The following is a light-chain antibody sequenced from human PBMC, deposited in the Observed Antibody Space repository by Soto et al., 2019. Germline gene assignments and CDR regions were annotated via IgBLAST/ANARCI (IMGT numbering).Light chain of an antibody. V-gene: IGKV3D-15*01. CDR3: HSYAKWPPGA. J-gene: IGKJ1*01. Sequence: EIVVTQFPATLSESPGERVTRSCRASQRVSTNLAWYQQRPGEAPRLLIFDASARAVDIPGRFSGSGSGTEFPLTISSLQPEDFAVYFCHSYAKWPPGAFGQGTKVDTK. CDR1: QRVSTN. CDR2: DAS.